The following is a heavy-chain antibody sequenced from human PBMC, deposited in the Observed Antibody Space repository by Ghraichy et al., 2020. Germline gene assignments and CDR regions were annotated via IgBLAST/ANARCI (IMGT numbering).Heavy chain of an antibody. Sequence: SETLSLTCTVSGGSISGYFWSWIRQPPGKEVEWIGYIHYRGSTNYNPSLKSRVTISLDTAKNQFSLKVKSVTAADTAKYYCAREEVSTKGGAFDVWGQGSVVTVSS. D-gene: IGHD5/OR15-5a*01. J-gene: IGHJ3*01. CDR3: AREEVSTKGGAFDV. CDR2: IHYRGST. V-gene: IGHV4-59*01. CDR1: GGSISGYF.